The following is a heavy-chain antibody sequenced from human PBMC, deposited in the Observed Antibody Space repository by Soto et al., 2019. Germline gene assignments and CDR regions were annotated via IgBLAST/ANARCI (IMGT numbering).Heavy chain of an antibody. CDR2: INAGNGNT. CDR3: AVRLGIPGTTYLGDY. J-gene: IGHJ4*02. V-gene: IGHV1-3*05. CDR1: GYTFTSYA. D-gene: IGHD1-20*01. Sequence: QVQLVQSGAEEKKPGASVKVSCKASGYTFTSYAMHWVRQAPGQRLEWMGWINAGNGNTKYSQKFQGRVTITRDTSARTAYMELSSLGSEDTAVYYCAVRLGIPGTTYLGDYWSQGTLVTVSS.